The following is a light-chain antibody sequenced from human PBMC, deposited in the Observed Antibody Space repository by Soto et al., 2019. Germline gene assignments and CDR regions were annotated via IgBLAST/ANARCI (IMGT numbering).Light chain of an antibody. CDR2: GNS. CDR3: QSYDSSLSWV. V-gene: IGLV1-40*01. J-gene: IGLJ3*02. Sequence: QSVLTQPPSVSGAPGQRVTISCTGSSSNIGAGYDVHWYQQLPGTAPKLLIYGNSNRPSGVPDRFSGSESGTSASLAITGLQAEDEADYYCQSYDSSLSWVFGGGTKLTVL. CDR1: SSNIGAGYD.